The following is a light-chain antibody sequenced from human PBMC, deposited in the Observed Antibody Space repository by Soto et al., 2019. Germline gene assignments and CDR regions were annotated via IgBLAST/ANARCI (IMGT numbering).Light chain of an antibody. CDR2: EVS. J-gene: IGLJ2*01. Sequence: QSALTQPASVSGSPGQSITISCTGTSSDVGSYNLVSWYQQHPGKGPKLMIYEVSKRPSGVSNRFSGSKSGNTASLTISGLQAEDEADYYCCSYAGSSTLVVFGGGTKVTVL. CDR1: SSDVGSYNL. CDR3: CSYAGSSTLVV. V-gene: IGLV2-23*02.